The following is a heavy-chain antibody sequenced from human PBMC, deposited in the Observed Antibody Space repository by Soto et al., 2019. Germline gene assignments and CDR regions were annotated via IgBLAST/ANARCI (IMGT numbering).Heavy chain of an antibody. D-gene: IGHD6-13*01. V-gene: IGHV3-23*01. CDR2: ISGSGGST. J-gene: IGHJ6*02. CDR3: AKHQGSSWYANGMDV. Sequence: GGSLRLSCAASGFTFSSYAMSWVRQAPGKGLEWVSAISGSGGSTYYADSVKGRFTISRDNSKNTLYLQMNSLRAEDTAVYYCAKHQGSSWYANGMDVWGQGTTVTVSS. CDR1: GFTFSSYA.